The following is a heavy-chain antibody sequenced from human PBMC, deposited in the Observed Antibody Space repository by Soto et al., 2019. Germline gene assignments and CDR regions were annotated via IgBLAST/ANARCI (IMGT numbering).Heavy chain of an antibody. Sequence: GGSLRLSCAASGFTFSSYAMSWVRQAPGKGLEWVSAISGSGGSTYYADSVKGRFTISRDNSKNTLYLQMNSLRAEDTAVYYCAKARGSSWYYYYGMDVWGQGTTVTVSS. CDR2: ISGSGGST. D-gene: IGHD6-13*01. V-gene: IGHV3-23*01. J-gene: IGHJ6*02. CDR3: AKARGSSWYYYYGMDV. CDR1: GFTFSSYA.